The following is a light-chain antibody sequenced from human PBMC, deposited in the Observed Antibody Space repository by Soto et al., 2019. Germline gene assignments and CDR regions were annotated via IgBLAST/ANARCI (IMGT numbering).Light chain of an antibody. V-gene: IGLV2-14*02. CDR2: EVT. Sequence: QSALTQPPSVSGSPEQSITISCTGTSSDVGAYNLVSWYQQHPGKAPRLIIYEVTIRPSGISNRFSGSKSGNTASLTISGLQAEDEADYFCTSFTSTSSLYVFGTGTKVTVL. CDR3: TSFTSTSSLYV. CDR1: SSDVGAYNL. J-gene: IGLJ1*01.